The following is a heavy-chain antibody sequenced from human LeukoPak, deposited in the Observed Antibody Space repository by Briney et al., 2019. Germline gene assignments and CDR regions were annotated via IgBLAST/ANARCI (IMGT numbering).Heavy chain of an antibody. CDR3: VKPGSRFDY. D-gene: IGHD6-25*01. CDR2: VSGSGGST. J-gene: IGHJ4*02. V-gene: IGHV3-23*01. CDR1: GFTFTSYV. Sequence: GGSLRLSCAASGFTFTSYVMSWVRQAPGKGLEWVSGVSGSGGSTFYADSVKGRFTISRDNSKNTLYLQMSSLRAEDTAVYYCVKPGSRFDYWGQGTLVTVSS.